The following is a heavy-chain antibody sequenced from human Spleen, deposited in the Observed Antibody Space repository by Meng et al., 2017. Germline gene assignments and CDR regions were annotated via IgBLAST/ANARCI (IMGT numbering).Heavy chain of an antibody. Sequence: QVPLHQVCWVLLKSAETLSLNCVGSGGAISEYYCSWIRQPQWKGLELSGEINHSGSTNYNTSFGSRATISVDTSQNNLSRKLSSVTAAASAVYCCARGPTTMAHDFDYWGQGTLVTVSS. CDR2: INHSGST. V-gene: IGHV4-34*01. J-gene: IGHJ4*02. CDR1: GGAISEYY. D-gene: IGHD5-24*01. CDR3: ARGPTTMAHDFDY.